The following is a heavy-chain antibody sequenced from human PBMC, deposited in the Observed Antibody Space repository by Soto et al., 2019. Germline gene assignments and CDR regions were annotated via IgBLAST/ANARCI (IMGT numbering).Heavy chain of an antibody. CDR2: IIPIFGTA. J-gene: IGHJ5*02. Sequence: QVQLVQSGAEVKKPGSSVKVSCKASGGTFSSYAISWVRQAPGQGLEWMGEIIPIFGTANYAQKFQGRVTITADESTSTAYMELSSLRYDDTAMYYCARDRGPSSGYYPYWFDPWGQGTLVSVSS. V-gene: IGHV1-69*12. CDR1: GGTFSSYA. D-gene: IGHD3-22*01. CDR3: ARDRGPSSGYYPYWFDP.